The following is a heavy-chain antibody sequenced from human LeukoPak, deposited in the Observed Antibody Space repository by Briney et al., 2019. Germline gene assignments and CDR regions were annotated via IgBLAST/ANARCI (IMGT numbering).Heavy chain of an antibody. Sequence: PSETLSLTCTVSGGSISSNFWNWVRQPPGKGLEWIGFIYDNGSTKYSPSLKSRVTMSVDTSKRQFSLKLSSVTAADTAVYYCARWGDYGGNSVWNAFDIWGQGTMVTVSS. CDR3: ARWGDYGGNSVWNAFDI. J-gene: IGHJ3*02. CDR1: GGSISSNF. D-gene: IGHD4-23*01. V-gene: IGHV4-59*01. CDR2: IYDNGST.